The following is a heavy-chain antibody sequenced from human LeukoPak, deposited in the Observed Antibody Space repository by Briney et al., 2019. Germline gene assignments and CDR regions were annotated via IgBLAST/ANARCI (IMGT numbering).Heavy chain of an antibody. D-gene: IGHD5-12*01. Sequence: ASVKVSCKASGYTFTSYDINWVRQATGQGLEWMGWMNPNSGNTGYAQKFQGRVTMTRNTSISTAHMELSSLRSEDTAVYYCATHRGYDTYYFDYWGQGTLVTVSS. J-gene: IGHJ4*02. V-gene: IGHV1-8*01. CDR3: ATHRGYDTYYFDY. CDR2: MNPNSGNT. CDR1: GYTFTSYD.